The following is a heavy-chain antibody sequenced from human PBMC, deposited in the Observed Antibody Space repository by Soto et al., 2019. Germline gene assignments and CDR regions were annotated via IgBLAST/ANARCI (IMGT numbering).Heavy chain of an antibody. Sequence: ELQLVESGGGVLQPGGSLRLSCAASTFSFRSFTMNWVRQAPGKGLEWISYISSSSDTIFYADSVKGRFTVSRDNAKNSLSLQMNSLRPEDTAVYYCTSGAGAWFDPWGQGTLVTVSS. V-gene: IGHV3-48*01. CDR1: TFSFRSFT. CDR3: TSGAGAWFDP. CDR2: ISSSSDTI. J-gene: IGHJ5*02.